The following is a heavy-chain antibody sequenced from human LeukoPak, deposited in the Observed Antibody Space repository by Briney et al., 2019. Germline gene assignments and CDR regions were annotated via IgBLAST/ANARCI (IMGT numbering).Heavy chain of an antibody. CDR3: ARDLHGVILPCYYRSLDS. CDR1: GFTFSSYS. V-gene: IGHV3-21*05. Sequence: GGSLRLSCAASGFTFSSYSMNWVRQAPGKGLEWVSYISNDGSDIYYVDSVKGRFTISRDNAKNSLYLQINSLRADDTAVYYCARDLHGVILPCYYRSLDSWGQGTLVTVSS. J-gene: IGHJ4*02. CDR2: ISNDGSDI. D-gene: IGHD3-9*01.